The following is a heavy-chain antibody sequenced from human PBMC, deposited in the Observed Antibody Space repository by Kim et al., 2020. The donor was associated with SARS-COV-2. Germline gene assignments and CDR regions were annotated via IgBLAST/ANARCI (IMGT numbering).Heavy chain of an antibody. CDR3: ARDLYDDIVVVPAATFDY. CDR1: GYTFTSYA. V-gene: IGHV7-4-1*02. J-gene: IGHJ4*02. Sequence: ASVKVSCKASGYTFTSYAMNWVRQPPGQGLEWMGWINTNTGNPTYAQGFTGRFVFSLDTSVSTAYLQISSLKAEDTAVYYCARDLYDDIVVVPAATFDYWGQGTLVTVSS. D-gene: IGHD2-2*01. CDR2: INTNTGNP.